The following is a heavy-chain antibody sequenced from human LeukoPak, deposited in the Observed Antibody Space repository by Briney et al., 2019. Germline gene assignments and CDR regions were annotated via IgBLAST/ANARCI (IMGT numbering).Heavy chain of an antibody. J-gene: IGHJ3*02. CDR2: IYHSGST. D-gene: IGHD3-22*01. CDR3: ARAGDSSGSTPDAFDI. Sequence: SETLSLTCTVSGDSISSYYWSWIRQPPGKGLEWIGYIYHSGSTNYNPSLKSRATISVDTSKNQFSLKLSSVTAADTAVYYCARAGDSSGSTPDAFDIWGQGTMVTVSS. CDR1: GDSISSYY. V-gene: IGHV4-59*01.